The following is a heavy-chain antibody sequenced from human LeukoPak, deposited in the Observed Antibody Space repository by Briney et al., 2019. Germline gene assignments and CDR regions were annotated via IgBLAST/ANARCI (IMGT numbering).Heavy chain of an antibody. Sequence: GGSLRLSCAASVFTFSSYSMNWVRQAPGKGLEWVSSISSSRSYIYYADSVKGRFTISRDNAKNSLYLQMNSLRAEDTAVYYCATGAPGPITMIVVVMFSDYWGQGTLVTVSS. D-gene: IGHD3-22*01. CDR3: ATGAPGPITMIVVVMFSDY. J-gene: IGHJ4*02. V-gene: IGHV3-21*01. CDR1: VFTFSSYS. CDR2: ISSSRSYI.